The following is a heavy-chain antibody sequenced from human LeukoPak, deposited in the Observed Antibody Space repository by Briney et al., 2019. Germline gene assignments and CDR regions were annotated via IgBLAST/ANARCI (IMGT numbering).Heavy chain of an antibody. CDR3: ARRSSLLAFDI. CDR2: IYHSGST. V-gene: IGHV4-38-2*01. D-gene: IGHD6-13*01. Sequence: PSETLSLTCAVSGYSISSGYCWGWIRQPPGKGLEWIGSIYHSGSTYYNPSLKSRVTISVDTSKNQFSLKLSSVTAADTAVYYCARRSSLLAFDIWGQGTMVTVSS. J-gene: IGHJ3*02. CDR1: GYSISSGYC.